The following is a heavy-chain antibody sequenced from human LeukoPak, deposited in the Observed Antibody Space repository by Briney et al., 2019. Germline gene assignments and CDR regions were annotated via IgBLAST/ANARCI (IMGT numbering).Heavy chain of an antibody. Sequence: GESLKISCEGSGYRFTSYWISWVRQMPGKGLEWMGRIDPSDSYPNYSPSFQGHVTISVDKSINTAYLQWSSLKASDTAMYYCARHERTYYDASGYIVAEFFQHWGQGTLVSVSS. J-gene: IGHJ1*01. CDR1: GYRFTSYW. CDR2: IDPSDSYP. CDR3: ARHERTYYDASGYIVAEFFQH. V-gene: IGHV5-10-1*01. D-gene: IGHD3-22*01.